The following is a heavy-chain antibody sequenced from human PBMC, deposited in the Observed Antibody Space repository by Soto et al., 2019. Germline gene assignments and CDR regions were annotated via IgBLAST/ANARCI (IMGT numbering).Heavy chain of an antibody. CDR3: AREGRRDGYNGNFDY. Sequence: SETLSLTCTVSSGSISSYYWSWIRQPPGKGLEWIAYIYYNGRTNYNPSLQSRVTISVDTSKNQLSLRLTSVTPADTAVYYCAREGRRDGYNGNFDYWGQGTLVTVSS. CDR2: IYYNGRT. V-gene: IGHV4-59*01. J-gene: IGHJ4*02. D-gene: IGHD5-12*01. CDR1: SGSISSYY.